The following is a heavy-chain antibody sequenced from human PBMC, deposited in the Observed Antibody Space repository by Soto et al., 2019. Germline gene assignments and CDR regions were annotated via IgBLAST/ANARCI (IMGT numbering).Heavy chain of an antibody. CDR1: CGSISSYY. V-gene: IGHV4-59*01. CDR2: IYYGGST. D-gene: IGHD6-13*01. Sequence: PSETLSLTCTVSCGSISSYYWSWIRQPPGKGLEWIGYIYYGGSTNYNPSLKSRVTISVDTSKNQFSLKLSSVTAADTAVYYCARGFLAAAGTNAFDIWGQGTMVTVSS. CDR3: ARGFLAAAGTNAFDI. J-gene: IGHJ3*02.